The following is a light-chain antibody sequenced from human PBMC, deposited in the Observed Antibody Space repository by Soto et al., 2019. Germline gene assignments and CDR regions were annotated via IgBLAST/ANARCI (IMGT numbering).Light chain of an antibody. V-gene: IGLV2-23*01. CDR1: VGL. Sequence: QSALTQPPSASGSPGQSVTISCTGTVGLVSWYQQHPGKVPKLIIYDDAKRPSGVSSRFSGSKSGNTASLTISGLETEDEADYYCCLYVGGRTYVFGTGTKVTVL. CDR2: DDA. CDR3: CLYVGGRTYV. J-gene: IGLJ1*01.